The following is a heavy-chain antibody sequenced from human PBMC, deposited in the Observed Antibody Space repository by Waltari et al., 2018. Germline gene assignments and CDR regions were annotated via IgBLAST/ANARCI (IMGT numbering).Heavy chain of an antibody. CDR2: LYYSGST. CDR1: GGSIIRYY. CDR3: ARGEGFWSGYYTGFDY. J-gene: IGHJ4*02. V-gene: IGHV4-59*01. D-gene: IGHD3-3*01. Sequence: QVQLQESGPGLVKPSETLSLTCTAAGGSIIRYYSSWIWHTPGKGLEWIWYLYYSGSTNCNPSLKSRVTISVDTSKNQFSLKLSSVTAADTAVYYCARGEGFWSGYYTGFDYWGQGTLVTVSS.